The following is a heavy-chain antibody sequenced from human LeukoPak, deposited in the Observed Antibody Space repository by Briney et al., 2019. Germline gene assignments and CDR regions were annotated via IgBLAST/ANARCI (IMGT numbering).Heavy chain of an antibody. CDR3: ARVAYGSGIIFDY. V-gene: IGHV4-59*01. D-gene: IGHD3-10*01. Sequence: TSETLSLTCTVSGGSISSYYWSWIRQPPGKGLEWIGYTYYSGSTNYNPSLKSRVTISVDTSKNQFSLKLSSVTAADTAVYYCARVAYGSGIIFDYWGQGTLVTVSS. CDR1: GGSISSYY. J-gene: IGHJ4*02. CDR2: TYYSGST.